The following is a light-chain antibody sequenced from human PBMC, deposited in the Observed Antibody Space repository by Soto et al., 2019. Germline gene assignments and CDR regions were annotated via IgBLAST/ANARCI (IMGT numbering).Light chain of an antibody. CDR2: AAS. V-gene: IGKV3-20*01. CDR1: QSVSSAY. J-gene: IGKJ1*01. Sequence: EIVLTQSPGTLSLSPGERATLSCRASQSVSSAYLAWYQHKPGQPPTLLIYAASSRVTGIPDRFSGSGSGTDFHLTISRLEPEDFAVYYCQQYGSSSTWTFGPGTKVEIK. CDR3: QQYGSSSTWT.